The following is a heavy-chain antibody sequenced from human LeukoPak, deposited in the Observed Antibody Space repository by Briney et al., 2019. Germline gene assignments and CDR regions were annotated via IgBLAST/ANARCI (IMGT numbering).Heavy chain of an antibody. CDR3: VRDSPSGFFDL. V-gene: IGHV3-74*01. CDR1: GFTFNTYW. CDR2: INPDGTVT. J-gene: IGHJ2*01. D-gene: IGHD6-19*01. Sequence: GGSLRLSCAASGFTFNTYWMHWVRQAPGKGLVWVSPINPDGTVTTYADSVKGRFTISRDNAKNKLYLQMNRLKAEDTAVYYCVRDSPSGFFDLWGRGTLVTVSS.